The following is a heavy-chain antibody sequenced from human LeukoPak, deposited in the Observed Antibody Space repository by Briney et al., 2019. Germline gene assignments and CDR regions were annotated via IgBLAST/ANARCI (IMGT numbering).Heavy chain of an antibody. CDR2: IFYSGTT. CDR1: GGSISSYY. Sequence: SETLSLTCTVSGGSISSYYWSWIRQPPGKGLEWIGYIFYSGTTNYNPSLKSRVTISVDTSKNQFSLKLSSVTAADTAIYYCARDSREYVAGLYYYYGMDVWGQGTTVTVS. J-gene: IGHJ6*02. D-gene: IGHD6-19*01. V-gene: IGHV4-59*08. CDR3: ARDSREYVAGLYYYYGMDV.